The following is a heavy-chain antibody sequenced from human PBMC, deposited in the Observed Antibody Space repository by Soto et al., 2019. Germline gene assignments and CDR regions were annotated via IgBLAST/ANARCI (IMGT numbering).Heavy chain of an antibody. CDR2: IFPGGST. CDR1: GFSFHDAW. CDR3: ARRVVPPELFDY. Sequence: HPGGSLRLSCAASGFSFHDAWMNWVRQAPGKGLEWLSVIFPGGSTYYADSMKGRFTISRDISKNTVFLQMNSLRAEDTAVYFCARRVVPPELFDYWGQGTLVTVSS. J-gene: IGHJ4*02. D-gene: IGHD2-15*01. V-gene: IGHV3-66*01.